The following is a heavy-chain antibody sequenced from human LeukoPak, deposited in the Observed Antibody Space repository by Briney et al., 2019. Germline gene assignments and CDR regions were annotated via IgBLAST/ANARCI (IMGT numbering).Heavy chain of an antibody. V-gene: IGHV3-23*01. CDR1: GFTFSSYA. Sequence: PGGSLRLSCAASGFTFSSYAMSWVRQAPGKGLEWVSAISGSGGSTYYADSVKGRFTISRDNSKNTLYLQMNSPRAEDTAVYYCAKGNLFYQLPSFDYWGQGTLVTVSS. CDR2: ISGSGGST. CDR3: AKGNLFYQLPSFDY. D-gene: IGHD2-2*01. J-gene: IGHJ4*02.